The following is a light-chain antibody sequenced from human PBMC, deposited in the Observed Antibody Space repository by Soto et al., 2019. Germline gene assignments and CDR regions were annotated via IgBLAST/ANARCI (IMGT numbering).Light chain of an antibody. V-gene: IGKV3-15*01. Sequence: EIVMTQSPATLSVSPGERATLSCRASQSISNNLAWYQQKPSQAPSLLIYGASTRATGIPARFSGSGSGTEFTLTISSLQSEDSAVYYCQHYNNWPPRTFGQGTKLEIK. CDR2: GAS. CDR3: QHYNNWPPRT. J-gene: IGKJ2*01. CDR1: QSISNN.